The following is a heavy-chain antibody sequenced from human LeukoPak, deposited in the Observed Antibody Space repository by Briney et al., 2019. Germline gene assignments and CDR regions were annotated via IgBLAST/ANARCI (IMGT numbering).Heavy chain of an antibody. CDR2: ISYSGTN. CDR3: ASLGTLRS. D-gene: IGHD7-27*01. J-gene: IGHJ5*02. Sequence: PSETLSLTCTVSGGTVSSSTYYWGWIRQPPGKGLEWIGSISYSGTNYNNPSLKSRVSISIDTSKNQFSVKLTSVSAADTAMYYCASLGTLRSWGQGTLVTVSS. V-gene: IGHV4-39*01. CDR1: GGTVSSSTYY.